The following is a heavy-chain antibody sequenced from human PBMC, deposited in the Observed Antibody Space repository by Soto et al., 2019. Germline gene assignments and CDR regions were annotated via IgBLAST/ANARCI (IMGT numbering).Heavy chain of an antibody. CDR3: AKTPIAYILTGYQGYFDL. V-gene: IGHV3-23*01. Sequence: EVQLLESGGGLVQPGGSLRLSCAASGFTFSSYAMNWVRQAPGKGLEWVSAISGSGGSTYYADSVKGRFTISRDNSKNPLYLKMNSLRAEDTAVYYCAKTPIAYILTGYQGYFDLWGRGTLVTVSS. J-gene: IGHJ2*01. CDR1: GFTFSSYA. CDR2: ISGSGGST. D-gene: IGHD3-9*01.